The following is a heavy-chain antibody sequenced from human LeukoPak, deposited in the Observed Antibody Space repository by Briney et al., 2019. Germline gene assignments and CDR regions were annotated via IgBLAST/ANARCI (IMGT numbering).Heavy chain of an antibody. V-gene: IGHV1-69*13. CDR1: GGTFSSYA. Sequence: SVKVSCKASGGTFSSYAISWVRQALGQGLEWMGGIIPIFGTANYAQKFQGRVTITADESTSTAYMELSSLRSEDTAVYYCATEVGATTSFDYWGQGTLVTVSS. D-gene: IGHD1-26*01. J-gene: IGHJ4*02. CDR2: IIPIFGTA. CDR3: ATEVGATTSFDY.